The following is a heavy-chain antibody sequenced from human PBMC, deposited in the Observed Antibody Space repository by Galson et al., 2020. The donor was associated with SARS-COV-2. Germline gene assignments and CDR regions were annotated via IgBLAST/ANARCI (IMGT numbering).Heavy chain of an antibody. V-gene: IGHV3-21*01. Sequence: GESPKISCAASGFTFSSYSMNWVRQAPGPGLEWVSSISSSSSYIYYADSVKGRFTISRDNAKNSLYLQMNSLRAEDTAVYYYARGSFDIVDPRDAFDIWGQGTMVTVSS. CDR3: ARGSFDIVDPRDAFDI. CDR2: ISSSSSYI. J-gene: IGHJ3*02. CDR1: GFTFSSYS. D-gene: IGHD2-15*01.